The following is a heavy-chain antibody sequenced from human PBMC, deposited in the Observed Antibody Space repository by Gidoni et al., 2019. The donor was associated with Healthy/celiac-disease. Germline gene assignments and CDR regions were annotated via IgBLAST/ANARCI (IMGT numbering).Heavy chain of an antibody. Sequence: VQLLQPGEGLVQPGGSLRLSCTATGFTLRTQPLSWVRQAPGKGLEWVSAISGSGGSTYYADSVKGRFTISRDNSKNTLYLQMNSLRAEDTAVYYCAKDGGGSLAYYYYYGMDVWGQGTTVTVSS. V-gene: IGHV3-23*01. CDR3: AKDGGGSLAYYYYYGMDV. CDR1: GFTLRTQP. J-gene: IGHJ6*02. D-gene: IGHD1-26*01. CDR2: ISGSGGST.